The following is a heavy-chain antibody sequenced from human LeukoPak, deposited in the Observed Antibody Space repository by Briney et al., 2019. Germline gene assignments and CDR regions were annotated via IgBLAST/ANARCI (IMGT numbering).Heavy chain of an antibody. V-gene: IGHV4-59*01. CDR1: GASTTSYY. J-gene: IGHJ4*02. Sequence: PSETLSLTCSVSGASTTSYYWNWIRQAPGKGLEWIGYIYSDGTTSYSPSLRSRVTISIDTSRNQFSLKLSSVTAADTAVYYCARDGRAAAGIDYWGQGTLVTVSS. D-gene: IGHD6-13*01. CDR2: IYSDGTT. CDR3: ARDGRAAAGIDY.